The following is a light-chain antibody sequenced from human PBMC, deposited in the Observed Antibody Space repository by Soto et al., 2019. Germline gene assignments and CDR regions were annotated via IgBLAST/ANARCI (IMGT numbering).Light chain of an antibody. V-gene: IGLV2-14*01. J-gene: IGLJ1*01. CDR2: EVN. CDR1: SSDIGAYDY. CDR3: FSFTTPSPHV. Sequence: QSALTQPASLSGSPGQSITISGSGTSSDIGAYDYVSWFQQHPGKAPKLMISEVNNRPSGVSNRFSGSKSGNTAYLTISGLQLEDEPEYFCFSFTTPSPHVFGTGTKVTV.